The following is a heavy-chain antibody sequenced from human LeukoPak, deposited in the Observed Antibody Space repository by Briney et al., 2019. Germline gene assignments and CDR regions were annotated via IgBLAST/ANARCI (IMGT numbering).Heavy chain of an antibody. CDR3: ARVGSSRGDY. CDR2: ISSSSSYI. J-gene: IGHJ4*02. Sequence: TTGGSLRLSCAASGFTFSSYSMNWVRQAPGKGLEWVSSISSSSSYIYYADSVKGRFTISRDNAKNSLYLQMNSLRAEDTAVYYCARVGSSRGDYWGQGTLVTVSS. CDR1: GFTFSSYS. D-gene: IGHD6-13*01. V-gene: IGHV3-21*01.